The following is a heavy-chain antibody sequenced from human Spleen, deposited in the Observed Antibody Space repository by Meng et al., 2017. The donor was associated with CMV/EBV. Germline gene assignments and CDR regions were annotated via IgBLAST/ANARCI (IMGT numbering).Heavy chain of an antibody. CDR1: GYTFTGQY. D-gene: IGHD3-16*02. J-gene: IGHJ4*02. CDR2: INPHNDDK. V-gene: IGHV1-18*01. CDR3: AREVLGNSYRYYLDN. Sequence: ASVKVSCKTSGYTFTGQYIHWVRQAPGQGLEWMGWINPHNDDKNYAQKVQGRVTLTTDISTTTAYMELRSLRSDDTAVYYCAREVLGNSYRYYLDNWGQGTLVTVSS.